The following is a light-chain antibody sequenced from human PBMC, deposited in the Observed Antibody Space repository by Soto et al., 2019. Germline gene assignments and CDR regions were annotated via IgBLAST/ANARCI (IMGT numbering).Light chain of an antibody. Sequence: DIQLTQSPSLLSAAVGDRVTITGRASQDITNFLAWYQQKPGKAPELLIYGASTLHSGVPARFSGSGSGTEFTLTISSLQPEDFATYHCQHLNSYPYTFGQGTKLEIK. J-gene: IGKJ2*01. CDR2: GAS. CDR3: QHLNSYPYT. CDR1: QDITNF. V-gene: IGKV1-9*01.